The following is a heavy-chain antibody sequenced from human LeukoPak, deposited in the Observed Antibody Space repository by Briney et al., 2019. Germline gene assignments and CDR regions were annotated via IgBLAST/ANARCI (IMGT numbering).Heavy chain of an antibody. J-gene: IGHJ4*02. V-gene: IGHV3-74*01. CDR2: INTDGSTT. D-gene: IGHD6-25*01. CDR1: GFTFSSYW. Sequence: GGSLRLSCAASGFTFSSYWMHWVRQAPGKGLVWVSRINTDGSTTNYADSVKGRFTISRDNAENTLCLQMNSLRAEDTVVYYCARGSPAAVWGQGALVTVSS. CDR3: ARGSPAAV.